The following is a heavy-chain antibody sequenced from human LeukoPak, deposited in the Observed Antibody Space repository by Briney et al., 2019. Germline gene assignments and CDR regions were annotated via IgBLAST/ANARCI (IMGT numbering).Heavy chain of an antibody. J-gene: IGHJ1*01. CDR1: GFTFSHYG. V-gene: IGHV3-33*06. CDR3: AKDAQRGFDYSNSLQN. CDR2: ICYDGSDK. Sequence: AGSLRLSCAASGFTFSHYGMHWVRQTPGAGLEWVAVICYDGSDKYYAKSVKGRFTISRDNSKNSLFLQMNSLRAEDTAVYYRAKDAQRGFDYSNSLQNWGQGILVSVSS. D-gene: IGHD4-11*01.